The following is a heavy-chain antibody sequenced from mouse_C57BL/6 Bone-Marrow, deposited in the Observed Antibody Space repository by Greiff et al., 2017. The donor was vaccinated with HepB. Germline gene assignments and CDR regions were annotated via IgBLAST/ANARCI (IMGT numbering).Heavy chain of an antibody. J-gene: IGHJ3*01. V-gene: IGHV1-52*01. Sequence: QVQLQQPGAELVRPGSSVKLSCKASGYTFTSYWMHWVKQRPIQGLEWIGNIDPSGSETHYNQKFKDKATLTVDKSSSTAYMQLSSLTSEDSAVYYCARWGDGYWAWFAYWGQGTLVTVSA. D-gene: IGHD2-3*01. CDR1: GYTFTSYW. CDR3: ARWGDGYWAWFAY. CDR2: IDPSGSET.